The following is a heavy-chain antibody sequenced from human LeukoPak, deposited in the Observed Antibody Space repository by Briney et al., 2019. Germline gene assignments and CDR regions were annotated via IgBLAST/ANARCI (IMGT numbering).Heavy chain of an antibody. Sequence: GGSLRLSCAASGFTVSSNYMTWVRQAPGKGLEWVSVIYIPGSITYADSVKGRFTTSRDNSKNTLYLQMNSLRAADTAVYYCARDKGSSWSDAFDIWGQGTMVTVSS. CDR3: ARDKGSSWSDAFDI. CDR2: IYIPGSI. V-gene: IGHV3-53*01. J-gene: IGHJ3*02. CDR1: GFTVSSNY. D-gene: IGHD6-13*01.